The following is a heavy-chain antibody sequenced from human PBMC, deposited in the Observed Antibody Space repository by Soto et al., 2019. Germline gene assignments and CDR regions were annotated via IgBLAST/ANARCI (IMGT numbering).Heavy chain of an antibody. J-gene: IGHJ4*02. CDR3: ARGSTAMVGDFLGYFDY. CDR1: GDSVSSNSAA. Sequence: SQTLSLTCVISGDSVSSNSAAWNWIRQSPSRGLEWLGRTYYRSKWYNDYAVSVKSRITINPDTSRNQFSLQLNSVTPEDTAVYYCARGSTAMVGDFLGYFDYWGQGTLVTVSS. CDR2: TYYRSKWYN. D-gene: IGHD5-18*01. V-gene: IGHV6-1*01.